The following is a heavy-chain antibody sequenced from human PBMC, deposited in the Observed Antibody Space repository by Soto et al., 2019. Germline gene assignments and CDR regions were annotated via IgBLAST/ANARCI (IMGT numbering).Heavy chain of an antibody. D-gene: IGHD7-27*01. CDR1: GSSFSAHA. J-gene: IGHJ6*02. CDR3: AKGGFWVHYGMDV. V-gene: IGHV3-23*01. Sequence: EVQLLESGGGLVQPGGSLRLSCAASGSSFSAHAMNWVRQAPGKGLEWVSAISRSGDYTFYSDSVKGRFTISRDNSRNTVYMEMNSLRAEDTAVYYCAKGGFWVHYGMDVWGQGTTVSVSS. CDR2: ISRSGDYT.